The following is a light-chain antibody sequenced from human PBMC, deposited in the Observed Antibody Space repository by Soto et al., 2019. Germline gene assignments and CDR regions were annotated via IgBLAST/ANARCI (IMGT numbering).Light chain of an antibody. V-gene: IGKV1-17*01. J-gene: IGKJ1*01. CDR3: LQHDTHTWT. CDR2: AAS. CDR1: QDIRDA. Sequence: DIQMTQSPSSLSASGGARVTITCRASQDIRDALGWYQQQPGKAPKRLIYAASSLQSGVPSRYSGSGSGTEFTLTIISLQPEDFATDYCLQHDTHTWTFGQGTKVHI.